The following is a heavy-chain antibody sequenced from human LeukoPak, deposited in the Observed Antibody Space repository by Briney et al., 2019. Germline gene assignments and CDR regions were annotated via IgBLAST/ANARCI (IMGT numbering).Heavy chain of an antibody. D-gene: IGHD1-14*01. V-gene: IGHV3-23*01. CDR1: GFTFGSYA. Sequence: GGSLRLSCTGSGFTFGSYAMSWVRRAPGKGPEWVSAISGSGDSTYYADSVKGRFTISRDNTKNSVYLQMSSLRAEDTAVYYCAREVWGPEYWGQGTLVTVSS. CDR3: AREVWGPEY. J-gene: IGHJ4*02. CDR2: ISGSGDST.